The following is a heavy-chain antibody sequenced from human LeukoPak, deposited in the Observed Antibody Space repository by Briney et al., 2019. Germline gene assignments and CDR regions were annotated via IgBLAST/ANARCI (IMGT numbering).Heavy chain of an antibody. J-gene: IGHJ5*02. CDR2: IYPGDSDT. CDR3: ARGGSNLPSWFDP. D-gene: IGHD6-13*01. V-gene: IGHV5-51*01. CDR1: GYSFTNYW. Sequence: GESLKISCKGSGYSFTNYWIGWVRQLPGKGLEWMAIIYPGDSDTRYSPSFQGQVTISADKSISTAYLQWSSLTASDTAIYYCARGGSNLPSWFDPWGQRTLVTVSS.